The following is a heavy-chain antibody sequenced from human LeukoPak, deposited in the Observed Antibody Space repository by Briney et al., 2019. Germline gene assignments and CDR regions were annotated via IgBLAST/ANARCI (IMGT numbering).Heavy chain of an antibody. CDR2: IYYSGST. CDR3: ARFAGATVYYYYYYGMDV. CDR1: GGSISSYY. D-gene: IGHD1-26*01. V-gene: IGHV4-59*01. J-gene: IGHJ6*02. Sequence: SETLSLTCTVSGGSISSYYWSWIRQPPGKGLEWIGYIYYSGSTNYNPSLKSRVTISVDTSKIQFSLKLSSVTAADTAVYYCARFAGATVYYYYYYGMDVWGQGTTVTVSS.